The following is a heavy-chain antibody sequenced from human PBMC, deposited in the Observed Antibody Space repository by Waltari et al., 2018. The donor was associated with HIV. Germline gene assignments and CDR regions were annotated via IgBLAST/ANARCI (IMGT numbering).Heavy chain of an antibody. Sequence: QVQLQESGPGLVKPSQTLSLTCTVSGGSISSGSYYWSWIRQPAGKGLEWIGRIYTSGSTNYNPSLKSRVTISVDTSKNQFSLKLSSVTAADTAVYYCAREKGIAVAGNAFDIWGQGTMVTVSS. CDR3: AREKGIAVAGNAFDI. D-gene: IGHD6-19*01. CDR2: IYTSGST. V-gene: IGHV4-61*02. J-gene: IGHJ3*02. CDR1: GGSISSGSYY.